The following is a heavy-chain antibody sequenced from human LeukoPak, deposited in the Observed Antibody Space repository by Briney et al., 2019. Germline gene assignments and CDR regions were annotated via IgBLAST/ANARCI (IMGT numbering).Heavy chain of an antibody. CDR1: GFTFSSYA. J-gene: IGHJ6*02. CDR2: ISYDGSNK. Sequence: GGSLRLSCAASGFTFSSYAMHWVRQAPGKGLEWVAVISYDGSNKYYADSVKGRFTISRDNSKNTLYLQMNSLRAEDTAVYYCARDGAPWGQGTTVTVSS. D-gene: IGHD3-10*01. V-gene: IGHV3-30-3*01. CDR3: ARDGAP.